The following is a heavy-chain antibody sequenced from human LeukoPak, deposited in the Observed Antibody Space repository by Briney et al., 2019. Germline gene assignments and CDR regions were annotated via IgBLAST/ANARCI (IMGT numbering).Heavy chain of an antibody. CDR1: GFTFSSYA. CDR3: AKHPESYYDFWSGYYFDY. J-gene: IGHJ4*02. Sequence: PGRSLRLSCAASGFTFSSYAMHWVRQAPGKGLEWVAVISYDGSNKYYADSVKGRFTISRDNSKNTLYLQMNSLRAEDTAIYYCAKHPESYYDFWSGYYFDYWGQGTLVTVSS. V-gene: IGHV3-30-3*01. CDR2: ISYDGSNK. D-gene: IGHD3-3*01.